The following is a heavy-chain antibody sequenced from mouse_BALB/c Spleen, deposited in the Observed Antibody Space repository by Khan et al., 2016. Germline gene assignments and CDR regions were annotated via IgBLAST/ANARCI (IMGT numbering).Heavy chain of an antibody. Sequence: EVELVESGGGLVKPGGSLKLSCAASGFAFSNYDMSWVRQTPEKRLEWVATISSGGSYTYYPDSVKGRFTISRDNARNTLYLQMSSLRSEDTALYYCARRDYGSSYKGFAYWGQGTLVTVSA. CDR3: ARRDYGSSYKGFAY. CDR2: ISSGGSYT. V-gene: IGHV5-9*02. D-gene: IGHD1-1*01. CDR1: GFAFSNYD. J-gene: IGHJ3*01.